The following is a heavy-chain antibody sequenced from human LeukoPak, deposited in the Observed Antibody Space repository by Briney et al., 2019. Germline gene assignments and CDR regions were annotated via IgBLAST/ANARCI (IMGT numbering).Heavy chain of an antibody. D-gene: IGHD4-17*01. Sequence: GASVKVSCKASGGTFSSYAISWVRQAPGQGLGWMGGIIPIFGTANYAQKFQDRVTITAEESTSTAYMELSSLRSEDTAVYYCAGSTVTRLAEYFQHWGQGTLVTVSS. J-gene: IGHJ1*01. CDR1: GGTFSSYA. V-gene: IGHV1-69*13. CDR2: IIPIFGTA. CDR3: AGSTVTRLAEYFQH.